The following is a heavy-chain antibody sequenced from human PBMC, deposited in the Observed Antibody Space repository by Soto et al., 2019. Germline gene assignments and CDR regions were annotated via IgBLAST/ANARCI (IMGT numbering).Heavy chain of an antibody. D-gene: IGHD3-9*01. CDR3: AKDDTGGSV. CDR2: IKTDGTST. J-gene: IGHJ4*02. Sequence: EVQLVESGGGLVQPGGSLTLSCAASGFTFSRHWMHWVRQAPGKGLVWVSRIKTDGTSTSYADSVKGRFTISRDNSKNTLYLQMNSLRAEDTAVYYCAKDDTGGSVWGQGTLVTVSS. CDR1: GFTFSRHW. V-gene: IGHV3-74*01.